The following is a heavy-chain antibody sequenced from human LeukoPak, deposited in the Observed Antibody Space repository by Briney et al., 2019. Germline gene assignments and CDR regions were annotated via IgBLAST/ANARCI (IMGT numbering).Heavy chain of an antibody. CDR1: GFTLSSYW. CDR2: INSDESST. CDR3: ARKGVTGYPFDI. J-gene: IGHJ3*02. V-gene: IGHV3-74*01. D-gene: IGHD6-13*01. Sequence: GGSLRLSCAASGFTLSSYWMHWVRQAPGKGLVWVSRINSDESSTTYADSVKGRFTISRDNAKNTLYLQMNTLRAEDTAVYYCARKGVTGYPFDIWGQGTMVTVSS.